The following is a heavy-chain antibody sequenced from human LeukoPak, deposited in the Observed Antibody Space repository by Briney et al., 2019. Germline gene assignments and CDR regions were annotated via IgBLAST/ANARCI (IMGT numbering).Heavy chain of an antibody. J-gene: IGHJ6*02. CDR1: GYTFTGYY. CDR2: INPNSGGT. Sequence: ASVKVSCKASGYTFTGYYMHWVRQAPGQGLEWMGWINPNSGGTNYAQKFQGRVTMTRDTSISTAYMELSRLRSDDTAVYYCARDPQEYYYYSMDVWGQGTTVTVSS. V-gene: IGHV1-2*02. CDR3: ARDPQEYYYYSMDV.